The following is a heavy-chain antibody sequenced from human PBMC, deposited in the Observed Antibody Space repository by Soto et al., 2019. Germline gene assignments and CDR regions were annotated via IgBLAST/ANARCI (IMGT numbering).Heavy chain of an antibody. D-gene: IGHD3-16*01. CDR1: GFTFSSYS. Sequence: EVQLVESGGGLVQPGGSLRLSCAASGFTFSSYSMNWVRQAPGKGLEWVSYISSSSSTIYYADSVKGRFTISRDNAKNSLDLQMNGLRAEDTAVYYCARDAGLGMNYWGQGTLVTVSS. CDR3: ARDAGLGMNY. CDR2: ISSSSSTI. J-gene: IGHJ4*02. V-gene: IGHV3-48*01.